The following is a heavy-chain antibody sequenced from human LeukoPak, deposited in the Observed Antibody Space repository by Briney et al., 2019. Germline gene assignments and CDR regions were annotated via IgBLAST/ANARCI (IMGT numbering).Heavy chain of an antibody. CDR1: GFIFGNHW. Sequence: GGSLRLSCATSGFIFGNHWMGWVRQAPGKGLEWVSAISGSGGSTYYADSVKGRFTISRDNSKNTLYLQMNSLRAEDTAVYYCAKNSGSYYDYYYYGMDVWGQGTTVTVSS. J-gene: IGHJ6*02. CDR3: AKNSGSYYDYYYYGMDV. CDR2: ISGSGGST. D-gene: IGHD1-26*01. V-gene: IGHV3-23*01.